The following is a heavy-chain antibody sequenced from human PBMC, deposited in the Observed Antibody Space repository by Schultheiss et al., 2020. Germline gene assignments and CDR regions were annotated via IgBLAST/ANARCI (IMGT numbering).Heavy chain of an antibody. V-gene: IGHV1-2*02. Sequence: ASVKVSCKASGYTFTGYYIQWVRQAPGQGLEWMGWINPTSGATNYAQKFQGRVTMTRDTSISTVYMELRRLRSDDTALYYCARGSSGWYEGWDYWGQGTLVTVSS. D-gene: IGHD6-19*01. CDR2: INPTSGAT. CDR1: GYTFTGYY. J-gene: IGHJ4*02. CDR3: ARGSSGWYEGWDY.